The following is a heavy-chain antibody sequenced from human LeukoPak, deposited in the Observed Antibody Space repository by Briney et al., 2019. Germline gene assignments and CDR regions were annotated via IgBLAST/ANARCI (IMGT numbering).Heavy chain of an antibody. CDR3: ARAAQSRTRAVSWFDP. J-gene: IGHJ5*02. Sequence: PSETLSLTCTVSGGSISSSYWSWIRQPPGKGLEWIGYVYHSGSTNSNPSLKSRVTISVDTSKNQFSLRLSSVTAADTAVYYCARAAQSRTRAVSWFDPWGQGTLVTVSS. CDR2: VYHSGST. D-gene: IGHD2-2*01. CDR1: GGSISSSY. V-gene: IGHV4-59*01.